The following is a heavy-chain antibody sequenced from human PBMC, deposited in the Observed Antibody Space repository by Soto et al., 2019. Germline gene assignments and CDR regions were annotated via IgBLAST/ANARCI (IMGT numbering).Heavy chain of an antibody. Sequence: VSVKVSCKASGCTFSDFDINWLRQAAGQGPEWMGWMNAKSGDTFSAQRLQGKFNMTWDTSLSTAYMEVGSLTSDDAAIYYCARGNPFNYAGFDVWGQGTTVTVSS. CDR2: MNAKSGDT. V-gene: IGHV1-8*01. D-gene: IGHD3-16*01. J-gene: IGHJ6*02. CDR1: GCTFSDFD. CDR3: ARGNPFNYAGFDV.